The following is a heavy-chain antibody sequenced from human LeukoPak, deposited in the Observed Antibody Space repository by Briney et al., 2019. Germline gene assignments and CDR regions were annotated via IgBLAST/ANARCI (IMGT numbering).Heavy chain of an antibody. Sequence: PGRSLILSCAASGFTFSSYGMHWVRQAPGKGLEWVAVISYDGSNKHYADSVKGRFTISRDNSKNTLYLQMNSLRAEDTAVYYCARGFMVRGVPTNAFDIWGQGTMVTVSS. V-gene: IGHV3-30*03. J-gene: IGHJ3*02. CDR1: GFTFSSYG. CDR3: ARGFMVRGVPTNAFDI. D-gene: IGHD3-10*01. CDR2: ISYDGSNK.